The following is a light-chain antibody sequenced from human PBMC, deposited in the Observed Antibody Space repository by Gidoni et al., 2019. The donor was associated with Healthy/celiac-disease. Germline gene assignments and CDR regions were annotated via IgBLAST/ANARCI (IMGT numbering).Light chain of an antibody. J-gene: IGLJ2*01. CDR1: KLGHKY. Sequence: SYELTQPPSVSVPPGQTASITCSGDKLGHKYACWYQQKPGQSPVLVIYQDTKRPSGIPERFSGSNSGNTATLTISGTQAMDEADYYCQAWDSSTVLFGGGTKLTVL. CDR2: QDT. CDR3: QAWDSSTVL. V-gene: IGLV3-1*01.